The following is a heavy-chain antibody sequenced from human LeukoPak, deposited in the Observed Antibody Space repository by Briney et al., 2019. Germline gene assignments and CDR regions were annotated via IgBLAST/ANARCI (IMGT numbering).Heavy chain of an antibody. D-gene: IGHD2-21*01. J-gene: IGHJ5*02. V-gene: IGHV3-48*01. CDR1: GFTFSSYR. Sequence: GGSLRLSCAASGFTFSSYRMNWVRQAPGKGLEWVSYISSTSSTIYYADSVNGRFTISRDNSKNTLYLQMNSLRADDTALYYCAKGFSTGDCFDPWGQGTLVTVSS. CDR2: ISSTSSTI. CDR3: AKGFSTGDCFDP.